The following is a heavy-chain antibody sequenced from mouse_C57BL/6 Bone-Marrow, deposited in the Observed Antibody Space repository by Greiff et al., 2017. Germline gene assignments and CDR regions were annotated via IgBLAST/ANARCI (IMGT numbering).Heavy chain of an antibody. CDR1: GFNIKDDY. V-gene: IGHV14-4*01. CDR3: TTDYGSTYFDY. CDR2: IDPENGDT. Sequence: EVKLMESGAELVRPGASVQLSCTASGFNIKDDYMHWVKQRPEQGLEWIGWIDPENGDTEYASKFQGKATITADTSSNTAYLQLSSLTSEDTAVYYCTTDYGSTYFDYWGQGTTLTVSS. D-gene: IGHD1-1*01. J-gene: IGHJ2*01.